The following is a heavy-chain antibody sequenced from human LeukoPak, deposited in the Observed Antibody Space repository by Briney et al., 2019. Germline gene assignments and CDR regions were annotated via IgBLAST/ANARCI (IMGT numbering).Heavy chain of an antibody. J-gene: IGHJ4*02. D-gene: IGHD3-10*01. Sequence: SETLSLTCTVSGGSIRTYCWGWFRQSPEKGLESIGYIDYTGSTNYNLSLTGRVTISVDTSKNQFSLKLTSVTAADTAVYYCARRLLTTTVRGVRIAGSIDSWAQGTLVTVS. CDR2: IDYTGST. CDR1: GGSIRTYC. V-gene: IGHV4-59*08. CDR3: ARRLLTTTVRGVRIAGSIDS.